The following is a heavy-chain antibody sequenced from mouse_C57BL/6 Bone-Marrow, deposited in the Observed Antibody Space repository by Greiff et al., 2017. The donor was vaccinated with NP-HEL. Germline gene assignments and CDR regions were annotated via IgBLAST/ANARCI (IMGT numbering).Heavy chain of an antibody. J-gene: IGHJ3*01. CDR1: GYTFTSYW. CDR3: ASPFYGNYPLAY. CDR2: IYPGSGST. V-gene: IGHV1-55*01. D-gene: IGHD2-10*01. Sequence: QVQLKQPGAELVKPGASVKMSCKASGYTFTSYWITWVKQRPGQGLEWIGDIYPGSGSTNYNEKFKSKATLTVDTSSSTAYMQLSSLTSEDSAVYYCASPFYGNYPLAYWGQGTLVTVSA.